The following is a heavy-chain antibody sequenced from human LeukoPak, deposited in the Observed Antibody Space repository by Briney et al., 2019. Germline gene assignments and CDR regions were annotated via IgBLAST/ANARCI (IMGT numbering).Heavy chain of an antibody. CDR3: ATPYPREYCSSTTCYFNY. V-gene: IGHV5-51*01. J-gene: IGHJ4*02. D-gene: IGHD2-2*01. CDR1: GYSFTSYW. Sequence: GESLKISCKGSGYSFTSYWIGWVRQMPGKGLEWMGIMYPGDSDTRYSPSFQGQVTISADKSISTAYLQWSSLKASDTAMYYCATPYPREYCSSTTCYFNYWGQGTLVTVSS. CDR2: MYPGDSDT.